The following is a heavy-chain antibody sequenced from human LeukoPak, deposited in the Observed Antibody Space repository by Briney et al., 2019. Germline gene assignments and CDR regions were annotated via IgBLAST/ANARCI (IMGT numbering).Heavy chain of an antibody. J-gene: IGHJ4*02. Sequence: QTGGSLRLSCAASGFTFDDYAMHWVRQAPGKGLEWVSGISWNSGSIGYADSVKGRFTISRDNAKNSLYLQMNSLRAEDTAVYYCARDILLSGYDLFGPDYWGQGTLVTVSS. CDR1: GFTFDDYA. CDR3: ARDILLSGYDLFGPDY. V-gene: IGHV3-9*01. CDR2: ISWNSGSI. D-gene: IGHD5-12*01.